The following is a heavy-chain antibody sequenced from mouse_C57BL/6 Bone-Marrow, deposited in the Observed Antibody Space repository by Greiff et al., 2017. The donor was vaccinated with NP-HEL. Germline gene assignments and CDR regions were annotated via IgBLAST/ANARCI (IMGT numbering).Heavy chain of an antibody. CDR2: ISDGGSYT. CDR3: ARGGGGS. V-gene: IGHV5-4*03. J-gene: IGHJ2*01. Sequence: EVKLVESGGGLVKPGGSLKLSCAASGFTFSSYAMSWVRPTPAKRLEWVATISDGGSYTYSPDNVKGRFTISRDNAKNNLYLQMSHLKSEDTPMYYGARGGGGSWGQGTTLTVSS. CDR1: GFTFSSYA.